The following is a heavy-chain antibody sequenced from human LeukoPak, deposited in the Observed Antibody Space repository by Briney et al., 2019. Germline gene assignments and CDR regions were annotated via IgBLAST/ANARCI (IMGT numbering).Heavy chain of an antibody. CDR1: GFTFSSYS. CDR2: ISSSSGSI. CDR3: ARAVEYNILNVYGNLY. J-gene: IGHJ4*02. D-gene: IGHD3-9*01. V-gene: IGHV3-21*01. Sequence: GGSLRLSCAASGFTFSSYSMNWVRQARGKGLEWVSSISSSSGSIYYADSVKGRYTISRDNAKNSLYLQMNSLRAEDTAVYYCARAVEYNILNVYGNLYWGQGTQVTVSS.